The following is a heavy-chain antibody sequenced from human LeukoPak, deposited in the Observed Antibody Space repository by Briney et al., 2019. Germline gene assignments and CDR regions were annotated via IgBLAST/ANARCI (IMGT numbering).Heavy chain of an antibody. CDR1: GGSISSGGYY. CDR3: ARGGYYGSGSYAAYDY. V-gene: IGHV4-61*02. J-gene: IGHJ4*02. CDR2: IYTSGST. D-gene: IGHD3-10*01. Sequence: SQTLSLTCTVSGGSISSGGYYWSWIRQPAGKGLEWIGRIYTSGSTNYNPSLKSRVTILVDTSKNQFSLKLSSVTAADTAVYYCARGGYYGSGSYAAYDYWGQGTLVTVSS.